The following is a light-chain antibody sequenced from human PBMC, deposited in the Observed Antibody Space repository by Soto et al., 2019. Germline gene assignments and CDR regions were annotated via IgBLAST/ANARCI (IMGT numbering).Light chain of an antibody. CDR3: QQRGNWPIT. V-gene: IGKV3-11*01. J-gene: IGKJ5*01. Sequence: EIVLTQSPATLSLTTGESATLSCRASQSVSSYLAWFQQKPGQAPRLLIYDASNRATGIPARFSGSGSGTDFTLTISSLEHEDFAVYYCQQRGNWPITFGQGTRLEIK. CDR2: DAS. CDR1: QSVSSY.